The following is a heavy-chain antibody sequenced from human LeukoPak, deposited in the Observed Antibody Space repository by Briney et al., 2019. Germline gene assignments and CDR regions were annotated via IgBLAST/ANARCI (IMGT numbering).Heavy chain of an antibody. J-gene: IGHJ6*03. CDR1: GGSISSSNYY. CDR2: FYSGGSA. Sequence: SETLSLTCIVPGGSISSSNYYWAWIRQPPGKGLEWIGTFYSGGSAYYNPSLKSRVTISVDTSKNQFSLKLSSVTAADTAVYYCARVPYYYYYMDVWGKGTTVTVSS. CDR3: ARVPYYYYYMDV. V-gene: IGHV4-39*07.